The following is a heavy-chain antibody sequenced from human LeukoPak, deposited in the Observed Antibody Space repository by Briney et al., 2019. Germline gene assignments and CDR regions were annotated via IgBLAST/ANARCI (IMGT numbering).Heavy chain of an antibody. CDR1: GGSISGYY. V-gene: IGHV4-59*08. CDR2: IHYSGST. CDR3: ARHEGGNLDFDY. Sequence: SETLSLTCTVSGGSISGYYWTWIRQPPGKGLEWIGYIHYSGSTNYNPSLESRVTISVDTSKNQFSLNLSSVTAADTAVYYCARHEGGNLDFDYWGQGTLVTVSS. D-gene: IGHD4-23*01. J-gene: IGHJ4*02.